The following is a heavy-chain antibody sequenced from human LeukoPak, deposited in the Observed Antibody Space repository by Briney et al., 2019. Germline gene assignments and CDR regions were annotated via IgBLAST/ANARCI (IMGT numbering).Heavy chain of an antibody. Sequence: GGSLRLSCAASGFTFDDYGMSWVRQAPGKGLEWVSGINWNGGSTGYADSVKGRFTISRDNAKNSLYLQMNSLRAEDTALYYCARDEGSSWYNWFDPWGQGTLVTVSS. CDR2: INWNGGST. V-gene: IGHV3-20*04. J-gene: IGHJ5*02. CDR1: GFTFDDYG. D-gene: IGHD6-13*01. CDR3: ARDEGSSWYNWFDP.